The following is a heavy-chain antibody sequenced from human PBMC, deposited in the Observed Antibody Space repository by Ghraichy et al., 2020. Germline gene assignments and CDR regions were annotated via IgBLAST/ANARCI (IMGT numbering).Heavy chain of an antibody. J-gene: IGHJ4*02. CDR3: AKLTSGWYAIDY. Sequence: GGSLRLSCAASGFTLSTYAMSWVRQAPGKGLEWVSTRGHSTYYADSVKGRFTISRDNSNNTLYLQMSSLRGEDTAVYYCAKLTSGWYAIDYWGQGTLVTVSS. CDR1: GFTLSTYA. CDR2: RGHST. V-gene: IGHV3-23*01. D-gene: IGHD6-19*01.